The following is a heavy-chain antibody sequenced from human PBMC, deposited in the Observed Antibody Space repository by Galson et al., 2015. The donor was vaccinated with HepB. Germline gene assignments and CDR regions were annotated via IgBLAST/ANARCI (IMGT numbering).Heavy chain of an antibody. V-gene: IGHV3-7*05. J-gene: IGHJ6*02. Sequence: SLRLSCAASGFISSMYWMNWVRQAPGKGLEWVANIKEDGSEKNYVDSVKGRFTISRGNAKNSLYLQMNSLRAEDTAVYYCARVKRGEWYSYYYYGMDVWGQGTTVTVSS. CDR2: IKEDGSEK. CDR3: ARVKRGEWYSYYYYGMDV. CDR1: GFISSMYW. D-gene: IGHD3-10*01.